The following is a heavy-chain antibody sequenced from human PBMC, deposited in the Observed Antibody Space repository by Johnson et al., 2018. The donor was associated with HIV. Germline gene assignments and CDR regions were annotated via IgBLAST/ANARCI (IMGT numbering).Heavy chain of an antibody. J-gene: IGHJ3*02. CDR3: ASGAAAAPDAFDI. D-gene: IGHD6-13*01. CDR2: ISYDGSNK. V-gene: IGHV3-30*04. CDR1: GITFSSYA. Sequence: QMLLVESGGGVVQPGRSLRLSCAASGITFSSYAMHWVRQAPGKGLEWVAVISYDGSNKYYADSVKGRFTISRDNSKNTLYLQMNSLRAEDTAVYYCASGAAAAPDAFDIWGQGTMVTVSS.